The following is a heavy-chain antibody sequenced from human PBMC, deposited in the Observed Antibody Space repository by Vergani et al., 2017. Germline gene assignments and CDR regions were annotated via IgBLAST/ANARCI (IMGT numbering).Heavy chain of an antibody. CDR3: ARCGRYCSSTSCYTFWFGP. D-gene: IGHD2-2*02. CDR1: GGSISSGSYY. V-gene: IGHV4-61*02. J-gene: IGHJ5*02. CDR2: IYTSGST. Sequence: QVQLQESGPGLVKPSQTLSLTCTVSGGSISSGSYYWSWIRQPAGKGLEWIGRIYTSGSTNYNPSLKSRVTISVDTSKNQFSLKLSSVTAADTAVYYCARCGRYCSSTSCYTFWFGPWGQGTLVTVSS.